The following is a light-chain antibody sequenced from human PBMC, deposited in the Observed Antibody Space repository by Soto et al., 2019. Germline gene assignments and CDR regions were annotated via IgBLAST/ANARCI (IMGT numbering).Light chain of an antibody. Sequence: QAVVTQPASVSGSPGQSITISCTGTSSDVGGYNYVSWYQHHPGKAPKLMIFDVSNRPSGVSNRFSGSKSGNTASLTISGLQPEDEDDYYCSSYTTSNTRQIVFGTGTKLTVL. J-gene: IGLJ1*01. CDR1: SSDVGGYNY. V-gene: IGLV2-14*03. CDR2: DVS. CDR3: SSYTTSNTRQIV.